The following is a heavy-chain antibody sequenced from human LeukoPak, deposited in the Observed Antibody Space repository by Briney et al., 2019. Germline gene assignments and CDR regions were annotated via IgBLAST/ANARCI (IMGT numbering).Heavy chain of an antibody. V-gene: IGHV4-34*01. CDR1: GESSLSSYY. J-gene: IGHJ4*02. Sequence: SETLSLTCAVYGESSLSSYYWSWIRQTPGGALEWIGEINHSGYTNYNPSLKSRVTLSIDTSKNQFSLRLNSVTAADTAVYYCSRQVVGNDYWGQGTLVTVSS. D-gene: IGHD3-22*01. CDR2: INHSGYT. CDR3: SRQVVGNDY.